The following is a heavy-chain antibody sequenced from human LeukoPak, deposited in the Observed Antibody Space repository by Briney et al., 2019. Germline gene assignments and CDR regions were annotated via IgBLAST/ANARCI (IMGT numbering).Heavy chain of an antibody. V-gene: IGHV3-74*01. CDR1: GFTFSSYW. Sequence: GGSLRLSCAASGFTFSSYWMHWVRQAPGKGLVWVSRISKDGSSTYYADSVKGRFTISRDNAKNTLYLQMNSLRAEDTAVYYCARDEVGVGATHDYWGQGTLDTVSS. J-gene: IGHJ4*02. D-gene: IGHD1-26*01. CDR3: ARDEVGVGATHDY. CDR2: ISKDGSST.